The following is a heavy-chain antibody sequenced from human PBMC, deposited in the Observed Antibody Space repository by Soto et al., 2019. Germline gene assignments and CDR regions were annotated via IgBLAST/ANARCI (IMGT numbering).Heavy chain of an antibody. CDR3: VRVVAIPGYPDN. V-gene: IGHV1-69*13. Sequence: SVKVSCTTSGGTFSSYAISWVRQAPGQGLEWMGGIVPIVNTSTYAQKFQGRVTITADESTSTVYMELSSLRSDDTAVYYCVRVVAIPGYPDNWGQGTLVTVSS. CDR2: IVPIVNTS. D-gene: IGHD5-12*01. J-gene: IGHJ4*02. CDR1: GGTFSSYA.